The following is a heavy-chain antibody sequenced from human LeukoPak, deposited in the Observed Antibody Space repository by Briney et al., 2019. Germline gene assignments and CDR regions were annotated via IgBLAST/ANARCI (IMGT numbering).Heavy chain of an antibody. J-gene: IGHJ6*02. V-gene: IGHV5-51*01. CDR3: ARRDGYCSSTNCYADYYYGMDV. CDR2: IYPGDSDT. Sequence: GESLKISCKGSGYSFTSYWIGWVRQMPGKGLGWMGIIYPGDSDTTYSPSFQGQVTISADKSISTAYLQWSSLKASDTAMYYCARRDGYCSSTNCYADYYYGMDVWGQGTTVTVSS. CDR1: GYSFTSYW. D-gene: IGHD2-2*01.